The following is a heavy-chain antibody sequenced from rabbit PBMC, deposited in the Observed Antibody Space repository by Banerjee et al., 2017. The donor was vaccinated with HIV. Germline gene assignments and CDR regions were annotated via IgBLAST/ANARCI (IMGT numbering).Heavy chain of an antibody. CDR2: IYTGSGWT. D-gene: IGHD1-1*01. CDR3: ARAGNSGYTDL. J-gene: IGHJ6*01. V-gene: IGHV1S45*01. Sequence: QQQLEESGGGLVKPGGTLTLTCKASGITISSSYYMCWVRQAPGKGLEWIGCIYTGSGWTYYASWAKGRFTISKTSSTTVTLQMTSLTAADTATYFCARAGNSGYTDLWGPGTLVTVS. CDR1: GITISSSYY.